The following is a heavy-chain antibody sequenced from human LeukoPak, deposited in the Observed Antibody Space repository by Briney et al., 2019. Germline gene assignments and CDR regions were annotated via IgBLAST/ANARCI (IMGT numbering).Heavy chain of an antibody. CDR3: AREHGRGRGKDKDY. J-gene: IGHJ4*02. D-gene: IGHD4-23*01. CDR1: GYTFTSYG. V-gene: IGHV1-18*01. Sequence: ASVKVSCKASGYTFTSYGISWVRQAPGQGLEWMGWISAYNGNTNYAQKFQGRVTITADESTSTAYMELSSLRSEDTAVYYCAREHGRGRGKDKDYWGQGTLVTVSS. CDR2: ISAYNGNT.